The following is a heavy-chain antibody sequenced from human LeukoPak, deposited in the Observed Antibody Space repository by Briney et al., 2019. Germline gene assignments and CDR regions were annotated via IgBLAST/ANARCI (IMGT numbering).Heavy chain of an antibody. J-gene: IGHJ3*02. D-gene: IGHD3-22*01. Sequence: SETLSLTCTVSGGSISSYYWSWIRQPPGKGLEWIGYIYTSGSTNYNPSPKSRVTISVDTSKNQYSLKLSSVTAADTAVYYCARHGWRPSSEEYYYDSSGHAFDIWGQGTTVTVSS. CDR3: ARHGWRPSSEEYYYDSSGHAFDI. CDR2: IYTSGST. V-gene: IGHV4-4*09. CDR1: GGSISSYY.